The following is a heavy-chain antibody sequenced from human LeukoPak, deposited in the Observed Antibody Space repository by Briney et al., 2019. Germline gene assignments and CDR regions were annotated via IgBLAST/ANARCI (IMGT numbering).Heavy chain of an antibody. D-gene: IGHD3-10*01. J-gene: IGHJ6*02. Sequence: GGSLRLSCAASGFTFSSYAMSWVRQAPGKGLEWVSAISGSGGSTYYADSVKGRFTISRDNSKNTLYLQMNSLRAEDTAVYYCAKAPTVRITMVRGVHSYYYYYGMDVWGQGTTVTVSS. CDR2: ISGSGGST. CDR1: GFTFSSYA. CDR3: AKAPTVRITMVRGVHSYYYYYGMDV. V-gene: IGHV3-23*01.